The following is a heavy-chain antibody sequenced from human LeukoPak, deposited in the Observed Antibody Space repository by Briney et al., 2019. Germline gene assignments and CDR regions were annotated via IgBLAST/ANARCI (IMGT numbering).Heavy chain of an antibody. CDR2: FDPEDGET. V-gene: IGHV1-24*01. J-gene: IGHJ6*02. D-gene: IGHD4-11*01. CDR1: GYTLTELS. CDR3: ATGPRSNYYYYYGMDV. Sequence: ASVKVSCKVSGYTLTELSMHWVRQAPGKGGEWMGGFDPEDGETIYAQKFQGRVTMTEDTSTDTAYMELSSLRSEDTAVYYCATGPRSNYYYYYGMDVWGQGTTVTVSS.